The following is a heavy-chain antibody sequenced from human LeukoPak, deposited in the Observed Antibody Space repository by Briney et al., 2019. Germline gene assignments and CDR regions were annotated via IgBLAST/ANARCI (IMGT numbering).Heavy chain of an antibody. V-gene: IGHV1-46*01. CDR1: GYSFTSYY. D-gene: IGHD3/OR15-3a*01. Sequence: RASVKVSCKASGYSFTSYYMHWVRQAPGQGLEWMGFINPSGSSAAYAQKFQGRLTMTRDMFTSTDYMELTSLTSDDTAVYYCARTGRDWQPRDYWGQGTLVTVSS. CDR2: INPSGSSA. J-gene: IGHJ4*02. CDR3: ARTGRDWQPRDY.